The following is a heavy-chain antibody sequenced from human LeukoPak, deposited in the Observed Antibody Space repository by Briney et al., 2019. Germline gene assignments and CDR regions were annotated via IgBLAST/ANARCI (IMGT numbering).Heavy chain of an antibody. Sequence: KASETLSLTCAVYGGSFSGYYWSWIRQPPGKGLEWIGEINHSGSTNYNPSLKSRVTISVDTSKNQFSLKLSSVTAADTAVYYCARPGPYSSSWYAPFVDWGQGTLVTVSS. CDR2: INHSGST. CDR1: GGSFSGYY. J-gene: IGHJ4*02. CDR3: ARPGPYSSSWYAPFVD. V-gene: IGHV4-34*01. D-gene: IGHD6-13*01.